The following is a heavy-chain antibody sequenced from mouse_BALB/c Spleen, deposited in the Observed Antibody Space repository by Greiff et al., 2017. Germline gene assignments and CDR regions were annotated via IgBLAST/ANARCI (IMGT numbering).Heavy chain of an antibody. D-gene: IGHD1-2*01. CDR1: GFTFSSFG. CDR2: ISSGSSTI. CDR3: SRSAHYDGYAMDY. V-gene: IGHV5-17*02. J-gene: IGHJ4*01. Sequence: EVLLVESGGGLVQPGGSRKLSCAASGFTFSSFGMHWVRQAPEKGLEWVAYISSGSSTIYYADTVKGRFTISRDNPKNTLFLQMTSLRSEDTAMYYCSRSAHYDGYAMDYWGQGTSVTVSS.